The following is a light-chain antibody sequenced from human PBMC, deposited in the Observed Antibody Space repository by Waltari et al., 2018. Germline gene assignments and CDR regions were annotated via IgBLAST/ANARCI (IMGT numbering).Light chain of an antibody. CDR3: QQSYSNPIT. CDR2: AAS. Sequence: DIQMTQSPSSLSASVGDRVTITCRASQSISSYLNWYQQKPGKAPKLLIYAASSLQSGVPARFSGSGSGTDFTLTISSLQPEDFATYYCQQSYSNPITCGVGTKVEIK. CDR1: QSISSY. V-gene: IGKV1-39*01. J-gene: IGKJ4*01.